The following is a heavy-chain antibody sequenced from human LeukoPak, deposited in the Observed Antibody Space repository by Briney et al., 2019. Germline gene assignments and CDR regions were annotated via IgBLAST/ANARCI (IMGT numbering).Heavy chain of an antibody. CDR2: ISSSSSYI. V-gene: IGHV3-21*01. D-gene: IGHD3-3*01. J-gene: IGHJ4*02. Sequence: GGSLRLSCAASGFTFSSYGMNWVRQAPGKGLEWVSSISSSSSYIYYADSVKGRFTISRDNAKNSLYLQMNSLRAEDTAVYYCASYDFWSGSSFDYWGQGTLVTVSS. CDR1: GFTFSSYG. CDR3: ASYDFWSGSSFDY.